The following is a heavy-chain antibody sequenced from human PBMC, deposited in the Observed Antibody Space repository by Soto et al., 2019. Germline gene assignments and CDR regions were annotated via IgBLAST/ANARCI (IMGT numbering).Heavy chain of an antibody. Sequence: GESLKISCAASGFTFSDYYMSWIRQAPGKGLEWVSYISSSGSTIYYADSVKGRFTISRDNAKNSRYLQMNSLRAEDTAVYYCARDQGLSWQRLYWGQGTLVTVSS. V-gene: IGHV3-11*01. D-gene: IGHD6-13*01. CDR1: GFTFSDYY. CDR2: ISSSGSTI. J-gene: IGHJ4*02. CDR3: ARDQGLSWQRLY.